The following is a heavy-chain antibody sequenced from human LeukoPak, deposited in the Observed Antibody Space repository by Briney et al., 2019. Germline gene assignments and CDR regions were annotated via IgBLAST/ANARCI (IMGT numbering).Heavy chain of an antibody. Sequence: GGSLRLSCAASGFTFSSYSMNWVRQAPGKGLEWVSSISSSSSYIYYADSVKGRFTISRDNSKNTLYLQMNSLRAEDTAVYYCAKDLDDGYDYWGQGTLVTVSS. D-gene: IGHD5-24*01. J-gene: IGHJ4*02. CDR1: GFTFSSYS. CDR2: ISSSSSYI. CDR3: AKDLDDGYDY. V-gene: IGHV3-21*04.